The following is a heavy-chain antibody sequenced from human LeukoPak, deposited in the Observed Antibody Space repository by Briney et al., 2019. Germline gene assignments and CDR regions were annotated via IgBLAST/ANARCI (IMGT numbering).Heavy chain of an antibody. D-gene: IGHD3-10*02. CDR3: AELGITMIGGV. V-gene: IGHV3-48*03. CDR2: ISSSGSTI. J-gene: IGHJ6*04. Sequence: GSLRLSCAASGFTFSSYEMNWVRQAPGKGLEWVLYISSSGSTIYYADSVKGRFTISRDNAKNSLYLQMNSLRAEDTAVYYCAELGITMIGGVWGKGTTVTISS. CDR1: GFTFSSYE.